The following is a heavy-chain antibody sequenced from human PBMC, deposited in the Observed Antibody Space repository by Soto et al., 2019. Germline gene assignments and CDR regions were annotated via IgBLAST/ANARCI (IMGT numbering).Heavy chain of an antibody. CDR3: ARARDYDFWSGYSTSFDP. J-gene: IGHJ5*02. V-gene: IGHV4-30-4*01. Sequence: SETQSLTCTVSGGSISSGDYYWSWIRQPPGKGLEWIGYIYYSGSTYYNPSLKSRVTISVDTSKNQFSLKLSSVTAADTAVYYCARARDYDFWSGYSTSFDPWGQGTLVTVS. CDR2: IYYSGST. CDR1: GGSISSGDYY. D-gene: IGHD3-3*01.